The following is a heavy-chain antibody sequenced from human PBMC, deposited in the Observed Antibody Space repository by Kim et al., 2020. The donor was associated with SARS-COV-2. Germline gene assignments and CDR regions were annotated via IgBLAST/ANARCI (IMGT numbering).Heavy chain of an antibody. CDR1: GFTFSSYG. V-gene: IGHV3-33*01. CDR3: ARVRAGPPTKIGYCSSTSCSKYYYYGMDV. Sequence: GGSLRLSCAASGFTFSSYGMHWVRQAPGKGLEWVAVIWYDGSNKYYADSVKGRFTISRDNSKNTLYLQMNSLRAEDTAVYYCARVRAGPPTKIGYCSSTSCSKYYYYGMDVWGQGTTVTVSS. CDR2: IWYDGSNK. D-gene: IGHD2-2*01. J-gene: IGHJ6*02.